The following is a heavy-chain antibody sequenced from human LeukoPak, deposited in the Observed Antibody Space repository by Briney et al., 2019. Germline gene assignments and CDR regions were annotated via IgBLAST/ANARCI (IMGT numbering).Heavy chain of an antibody. J-gene: IGHJ4*02. CDR2: MNPNSGNT. V-gene: IGHV1-8*01. CDR3: ARFPRHSSGWYGGH. CDR1: GYTFTSYD. Sequence: ASVKVSCKASGYTFTSYDINWVRQATGQGIEWMGWMNPNSGNTGYAQKFQGRVTMTRNTSISTAYMELSSLRSEDTAVYYCARFPRHSSGWYGGHWGQGTLVTVSS. D-gene: IGHD6-19*01.